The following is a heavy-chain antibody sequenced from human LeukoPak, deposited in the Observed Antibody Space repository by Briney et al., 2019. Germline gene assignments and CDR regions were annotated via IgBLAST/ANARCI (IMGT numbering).Heavy chain of an antibody. D-gene: IGHD3-22*01. CDR2: IKQDGSAK. J-gene: IGHJ3*02. Sequence: PGRSLRLSCAASGSTFSRYWMSWVRQAPGKGLEWVGNIKQDGSAKYCVDSVKGRFTISRDNAKNSLYLQMNSLRAEDTAVYYCARGDYYDTSGFFIDAFDIWGQGTMVTVSS. CDR3: ARGDYYDTSGFFIDAFDI. CDR1: GSTFSRYW. V-gene: IGHV3-7*04.